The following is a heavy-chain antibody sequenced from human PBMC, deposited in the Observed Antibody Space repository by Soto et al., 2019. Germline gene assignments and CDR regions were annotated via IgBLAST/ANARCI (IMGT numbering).Heavy chain of an antibody. CDR3: ARDRVESGYPEYFQH. D-gene: IGHD3-22*01. J-gene: IGHJ1*01. CDR2: IYSGGST. Sequence: PGGSLRLSCAASGFTVSSNYMSWVRQAPGKGLEWVSVIYSGGSTYYADSVKGRFTISRDNSKNTLYLQMNILRAEDTAVYYCARDRVESGYPEYFQHWGQGTLVTVSS. V-gene: IGHV3-53*01. CDR1: GFTVSSNY.